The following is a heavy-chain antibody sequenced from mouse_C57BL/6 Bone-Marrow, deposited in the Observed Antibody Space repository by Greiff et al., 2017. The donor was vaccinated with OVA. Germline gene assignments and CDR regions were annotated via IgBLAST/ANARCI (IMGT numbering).Heavy chain of an antibody. V-gene: IGHV2-9-1*01. CDR2: IWTGGGT. Sequence: QVQLQQSGPGLVAPSQCLSITCTVSGFSLTSYAISWVRQPPGKGLEWLGVIWTGGGTNYNSALKSRLSISKDNSKSQVFLKMNSLQTDDTARYYCARNSQLRPYWYFDVWGTGTTVTVSS. D-gene: IGHD1-1*01. CDR1: GFSLTSYA. J-gene: IGHJ1*03. CDR3: ARNSQLRPYWYFDV.